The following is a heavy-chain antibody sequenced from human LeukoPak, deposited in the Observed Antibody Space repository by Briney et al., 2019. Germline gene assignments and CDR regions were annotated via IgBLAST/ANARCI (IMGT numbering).Heavy chain of an antibody. CDR2: IYSRGST. D-gene: IGHD3-22*01. Sequence: PSQTLSLTCNVSGASISSGRYYWSWIRQPAGKGLEWIGRIYSRGSTNYNPSLKSRVTISVDTSKNQFSLKLSSVTAADTAVYHCARARSYYDSSDYYYEGDAFDIWGQGTMVTVSS. CDR3: ARARSYYDSSDYYYEGDAFDI. J-gene: IGHJ3*02. V-gene: IGHV4-61*02. CDR1: GASISSGRYY.